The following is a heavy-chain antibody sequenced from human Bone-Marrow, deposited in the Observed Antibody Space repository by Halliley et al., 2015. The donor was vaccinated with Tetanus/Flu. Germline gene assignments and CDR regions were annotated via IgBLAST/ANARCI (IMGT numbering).Heavy chain of an antibody. D-gene: IGHD3-10*01. Sequence: PGKGLEGVANIKQDGSDKYYADYVKGRFTISRDNAKDSVFLQLNSLSVEDTAVYYCAILSSDYWSRGSLVTVSS. CDR2: IKQDGSDK. V-gene: IGHV3-7*03. J-gene: IGHJ4*02. CDR3: AILSSDY.